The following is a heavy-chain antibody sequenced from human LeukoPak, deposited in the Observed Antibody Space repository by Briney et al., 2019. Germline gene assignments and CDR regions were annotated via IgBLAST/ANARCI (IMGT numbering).Heavy chain of an antibody. CDR3: AREAVAVDY. V-gene: IGHV3-48*03. D-gene: IGHD2-2*01. CDR2: ISSSGSTI. Sequence: GGSLRLSCAASGFIFSSYEMNWVRQAPGKGLEWVSYISSSGSTIYYADSVKGRFTISRDNAKNSLYLQMNSLRAEDTAVYYCAREAVAVDYWGQGTLVTVSS. CDR1: GFIFSSYE. J-gene: IGHJ4*02.